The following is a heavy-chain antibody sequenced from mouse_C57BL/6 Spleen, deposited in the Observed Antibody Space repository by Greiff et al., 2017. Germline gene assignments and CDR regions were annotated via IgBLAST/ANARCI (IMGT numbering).Heavy chain of an antibody. Sequence: EVQVVESGGGLVKPGGSLKLSCAASGFTFSDYGMHWVRQAPEKGLEWVAYISSGSSTIYYADTVKGRFTISRDNAKNTLFLQMTSLRSEDTAMYYCAREFAYYYGSSYDYWGQGTTLTVSS. CDR1: GFTFSDYG. D-gene: IGHD1-1*01. CDR2: ISSGSSTI. CDR3: AREFAYYYGSSYDY. J-gene: IGHJ2*01. V-gene: IGHV5-17*01.